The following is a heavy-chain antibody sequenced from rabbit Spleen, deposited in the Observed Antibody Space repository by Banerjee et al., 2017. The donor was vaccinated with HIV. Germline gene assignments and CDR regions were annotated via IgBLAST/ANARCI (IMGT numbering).Heavy chain of an antibody. V-gene: IGHV1S45*01. CDR3: ARDLVGVIGWNFYL. CDR1: GFSFSSRFY. Sequence: QEQLVESGGGLVQPEGSLTLTCTASGFSFSSRFYMCWVRQAPGKGLEWIACIDSGSSGFTYFASWAKGRFTISRTSSTTVTLRMTSLTAADRATYFCARDLVGVIGWNFYLWGPGTLVTVS. J-gene: IGHJ4*01. CDR2: IDSGSSGFT. D-gene: IGHD1-1*01.